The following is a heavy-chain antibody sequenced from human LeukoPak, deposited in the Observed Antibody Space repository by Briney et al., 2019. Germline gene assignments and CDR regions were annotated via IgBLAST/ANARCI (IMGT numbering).Heavy chain of an antibody. D-gene: IGHD3-10*01. CDR1: GDFINSCSYY. V-gene: IGHV4-39*01. Sequence: SETLSLTCTLYGDFINSCSYYWGWIRQPPGKGLECIGSIYYSGSTYYNPSLKSRATISVDTSKNQFSLKLSSVTAADTAVYYCARLSVEYYNASESDSSVFDIWGQGTMVTVSS. CDR2: IYYSGST. J-gene: IGHJ3*02. CDR3: ARLSVEYYNASESDSSVFDI.